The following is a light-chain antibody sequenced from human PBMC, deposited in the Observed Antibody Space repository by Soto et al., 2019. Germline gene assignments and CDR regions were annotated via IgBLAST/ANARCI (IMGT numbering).Light chain of an antibody. CDR2: WAS. Sequence: DIVMTQSPDSLAVSLCERATINCKSSQSVLYSSNNKNFLAWYQHKPGQPPKLLIYWASTRESGVPDRFSGSGSGTDFTLTISSLQAEDMAVYYCQQYYSTPQTFGPGTKVDIK. J-gene: IGKJ3*01. CDR1: QSVLYSSNNKNF. V-gene: IGKV4-1*01. CDR3: QQYYSTPQT.